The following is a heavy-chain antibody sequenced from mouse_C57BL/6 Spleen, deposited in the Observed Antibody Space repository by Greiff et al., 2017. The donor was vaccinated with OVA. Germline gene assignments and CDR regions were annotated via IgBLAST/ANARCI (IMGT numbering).Heavy chain of an antibody. CDR1: GFTFSDFY. J-gene: IGHJ4*01. CDR2: SRNKADDYTT. Sequence: EVKLVESGGGLVQSGRSLRLSCATSGFTFSDFYMEWVRQAPGKGLEWIAASRNKADDYTTEYSASVKGRFIVSRDTSQSILYLQMNALRADDTAIYYGARYCTTGGKYYYAMDYWGQGTSVTVSS. D-gene: IGHD1-1*01. V-gene: IGHV7-1*01. CDR3: ARYCTTGGKYYYAMDY.